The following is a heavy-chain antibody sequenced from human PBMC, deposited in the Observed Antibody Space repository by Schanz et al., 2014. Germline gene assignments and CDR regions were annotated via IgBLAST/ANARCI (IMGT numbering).Heavy chain of an antibody. CDR3: ATEGPRGTRHPINYYYAMDN. V-gene: IGHV3-11*04. Sequence: QVQLVESGGGVVRPGRSLRLSCATSGFTFSDYYMTWIRQAPGKGLEWVSDISDSGDSTHYADSVKGRFTISRDNAKNSLFLQMNSLSAEDTAVYFCATEGPRGTRHPINYYYAMDNWGQGTKVTV. CDR1: GFTFSDYY. J-gene: IGHJ6*02. CDR2: ISDSGDST. D-gene: IGHD6-6*01.